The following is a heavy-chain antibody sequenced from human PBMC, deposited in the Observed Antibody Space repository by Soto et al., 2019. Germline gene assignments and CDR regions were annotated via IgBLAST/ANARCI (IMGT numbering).Heavy chain of an antibody. Sequence: TLSLTCTVSGGSISGYYWSWIRQPPGKGLEWIGNVYYSGGAKYNPSVKRRVSISVDTSKNQFSLNLSSVTAADTAVYYCTRDGDGRMTTNPYYYYGMDVWGPGITVTVSS. CDR3: TRDGDGRMTTNPYYYYGMDV. V-gene: IGHV4-59*01. CDR1: GGSISGYY. CDR2: VYYSGGA. J-gene: IGHJ6*02. D-gene: IGHD2-21*02.